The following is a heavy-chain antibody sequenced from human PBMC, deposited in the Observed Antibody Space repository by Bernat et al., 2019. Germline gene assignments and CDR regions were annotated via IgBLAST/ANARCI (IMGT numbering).Heavy chain of an antibody. CDR1: GGSISSYY. CDR2: IYYSGST. CDR3: ATYRGNGNFDY. Sequence: QVQLQESGPGLVKPSETLSLTCTVSGGSISSYYWSWIRQPPGKGLEWIGYIYYSGSTNYNPSLKSRVTISIDTSNNQFSLRVSSVTAADTAVHYCATYRGNGNFDYWGQGTLVTVSS. J-gene: IGHJ4*02. V-gene: IGHV4-59*01. D-gene: IGHD3-10*01.